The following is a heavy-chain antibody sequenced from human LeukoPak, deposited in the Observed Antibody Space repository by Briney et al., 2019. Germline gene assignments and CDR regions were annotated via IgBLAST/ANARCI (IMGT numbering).Heavy chain of an antibody. CDR3: ARGGSSSSIPYNWFDP. Sequence: SVKVSCKASGGTFSSYAISWVRQAPGQGLEWMGGIIPIFGTANYAQKFQGRVTMTRDTSISTAYMELSRLRSDDTAVYYCARGGSSSSIPYNWFDPWGQGTLVTVSS. CDR2: IIPIFGTA. J-gene: IGHJ5*02. V-gene: IGHV1-69*05. CDR1: GGTFSSYA. D-gene: IGHD6-6*01.